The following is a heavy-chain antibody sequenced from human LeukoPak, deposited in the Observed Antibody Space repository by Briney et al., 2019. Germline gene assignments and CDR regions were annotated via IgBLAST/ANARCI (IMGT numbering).Heavy chain of an antibody. CDR3: AKDGSLYYYYYYMDV. CDR1: GFTFSSYA. Sequence: GGTLRLSCAASGFTFSSYAMSWVRQAPGKGLEWVSAISGSGGSTYYADSVKGRFTISRDNSRNTLYLQMNSPRAEDTAVYYCAKDGSLYYYYYYMDVWGKGTTVTVSS. J-gene: IGHJ6*03. V-gene: IGHV3-23*01. D-gene: IGHD1-26*01. CDR2: ISGSGGST.